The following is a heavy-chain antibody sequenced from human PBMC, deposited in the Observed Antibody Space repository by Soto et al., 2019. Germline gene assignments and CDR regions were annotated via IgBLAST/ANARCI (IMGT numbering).Heavy chain of an antibody. Sequence: VKFSSKASGFTFTSSAVQWVRQARGQRPDCIGWIVGGSGNTNYAQKFQERVTITRDMSTSTAYMELSSRRSEDTAVYDCASGFGPYCDGDFYDYWGHGTLVTVSS. D-gene: IGHD2-21*01. V-gene: IGHV1-58*01. CDR1: GFTFTSSA. CDR2: IVGGSGNT. CDR3: ASGFGPYCDGDFYDY. J-gene: IGHJ4*01.